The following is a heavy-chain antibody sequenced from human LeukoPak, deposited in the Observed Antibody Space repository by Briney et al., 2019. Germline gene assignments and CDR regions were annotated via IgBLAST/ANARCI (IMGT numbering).Heavy chain of an antibody. CDR2: IYYSGST. V-gene: IGHV4-59*01. D-gene: IGHD6-19*01. Sequence: PSGTLSLTCTGSGGSISSYYWSWIRQPPGKGLGWIGYIYYSGSTNYNPSLKRRVPISVDTSKNQFSLKLSSVTAADTAVYYCARVGYSSGWSSSSDAFDIWGQGTMVTVSS. CDR3: ARVGYSSGWSSSSDAFDI. CDR1: GGSISSYY. J-gene: IGHJ3*02.